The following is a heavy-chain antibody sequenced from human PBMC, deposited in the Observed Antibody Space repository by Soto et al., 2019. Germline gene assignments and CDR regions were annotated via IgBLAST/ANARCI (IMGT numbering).Heavy chain of an antibody. V-gene: IGHV1-69*13. CDR1: GGTFSSYA. J-gene: IGHJ6*02. D-gene: IGHD2-8*01. CDR2: IIPIFGTA. CDR3: ARGSVRYCTNGVCYPPRLWYYGMDV. Sequence: SVKVSCKASGGTFSSYAISWVRQAPGQGLEWMGGIIPIFGTANYAQKFQGRVTITADESTSTAYMELSSLRSEDTAVYYCARGSVRYCTNGVCYPPRLWYYGMDVWGQGTTVTVS.